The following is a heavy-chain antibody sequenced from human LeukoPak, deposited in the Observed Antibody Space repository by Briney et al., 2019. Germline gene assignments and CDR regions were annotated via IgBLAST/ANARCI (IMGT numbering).Heavy chain of an antibody. J-gene: IGHJ6*03. Sequence: GGSLRLSCAASGFTFDDYGMSWVRQAPGKGLEWVSGINWNGGSTGYADSVKGRFTISRDNAKNSLYLQMNSLRAEDTALYYCARAAGRYGGTRGYCMDVWGKGTTVAVSS. CDR3: ARAAGRYGGTRGYCMDV. V-gene: IGHV3-20*04. CDR2: INWNGGST. CDR1: GFTFDDYG. D-gene: IGHD4-23*01.